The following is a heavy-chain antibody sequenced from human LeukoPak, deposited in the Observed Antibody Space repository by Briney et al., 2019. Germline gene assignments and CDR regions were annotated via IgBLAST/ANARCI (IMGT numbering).Heavy chain of an antibody. V-gene: IGHV3-21*01. J-gene: IGHJ5*02. CDR1: GFTFSSYS. Sequence: GGSLRLSCAASGFTFSSYSMNWVRQAPGKGLEWVSSISSSSSSYIYYADSMKGRFTISRDNAKNSLYLQMNSLRAEDTAVYYCARDPYSSSWPNWFDPWGQGTLVTVSS. CDR3: ARDPYSSSWPNWFDP. CDR2: ISSSSSSYI. D-gene: IGHD6-13*01.